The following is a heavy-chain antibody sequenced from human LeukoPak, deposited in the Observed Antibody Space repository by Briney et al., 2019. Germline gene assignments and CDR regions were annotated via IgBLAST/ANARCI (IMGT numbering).Heavy chain of an antibody. J-gene: IGHJ4*02. CDR3: ARASSSWYYFDY. V-gene: IGHV3-21*05. Sequence: PGGPLSLSCEVSGLSFSNFAMAGVRKAPGKGLEWVSFISTSSSYIYYADSVKGRFTISRDNAKNSLYLQMNSLRAEDTAVYCCARASSSWYYFDYWGQGTLVTVSS. D-gene: IGHD6-13*01. CDR2: ISTSSSYI. CDR1: GLSFSNFA.